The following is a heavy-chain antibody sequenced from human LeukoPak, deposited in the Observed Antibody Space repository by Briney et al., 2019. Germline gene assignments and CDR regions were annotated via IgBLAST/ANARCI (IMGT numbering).Heavy chain of an antibody. V-gene: IGHV3-30*02. CDR3: AKDGLAYCGGDCQSPDYYYYMDV. Sequence: QSGGSLRLSCAASGFTFSSYGMHWVRQAPGKGLEWVAVIRYDGSNKYYADSVKGRFTISRDNSKNTLYLQMNSLRVEDTAVYYCAKDGLAYCGGDCQSPDYYYYMDVWGKGTTVTVSS. CDR1: GFTFSSYG. D-gene: IGHD2-21*02. CDR2: IRYDGSNK. J-gene: IGHJ6*03.